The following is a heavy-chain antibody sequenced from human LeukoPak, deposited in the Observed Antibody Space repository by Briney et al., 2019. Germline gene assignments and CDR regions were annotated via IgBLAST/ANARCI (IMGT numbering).Heavy chain of an antibody. J-gene: IGHJ4*02. V-gene: IGHV4-4*07. CDR2: INTSGST. Sequence: SETLSLTCTVSGGSISSYYWSWIRQPAGKGLEWIGRINTSGSTNYNPSLKSRVTMSVDTSKNQFSLKLSSVTAADTAVYYCAREGNVLRFLEWPPFDYWGQGTLVTVSS. D-gene: IGHD3-3*01. CDR1: GGSISSYY. CDR3: AREGNVLRFLEWPPFDY.